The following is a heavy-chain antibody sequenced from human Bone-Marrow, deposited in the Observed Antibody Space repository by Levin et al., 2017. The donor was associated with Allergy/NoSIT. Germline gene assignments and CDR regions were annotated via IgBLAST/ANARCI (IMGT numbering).Heavy chain of an antibody. CDR2: INSDGSST. V-gene: IGHV3-74*01. Sequence: GESLKISCAASGFTFSSYWMHWVRQAPGKGLVWVSRINSDGSSTSYADSVKGRFTISRDNAKNTLYLQMNSLRAEDTAVYYCARDSSGWTSYFDYWGQGTLVTVSS. CDR3: ARDSSGWTSYFDY. D-gene: IGHD6-19*01. J-gene: IGHJ4*02. CDR1: GFTFSSYW.